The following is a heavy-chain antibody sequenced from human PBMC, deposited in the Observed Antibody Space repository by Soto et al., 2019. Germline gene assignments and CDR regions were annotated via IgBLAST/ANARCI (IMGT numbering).Heavy chain of an antibody. V-gene: IGHV3-7*01. CDR3: ARWDNGYDF. D-gene: IGHD5-12*01. CDR2: IKQDGSER. CDR1: GFTISSYW. J-gene: IGHJ4*02. Sequence: EVHLVESGGTLVQPGESLRLSCAASGFTISSYWRSWVRQAPGKGLEWVANIKQDGSERYYMGSVNGRFTISRDNAKNALYLQMSSLTVEDTAVYYCARWDNGYDFGGQGTLVTISS.